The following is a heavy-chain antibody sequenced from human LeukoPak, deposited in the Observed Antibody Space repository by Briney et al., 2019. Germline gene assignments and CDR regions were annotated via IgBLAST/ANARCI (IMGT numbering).Heavy chain of an antibody. CDR3: AKDFGFGVYYGSGSYSDS. CDR1: GFTFSSYA. J-gene: IGHJ5*02. V-gene: IGHV3-23*01. Sequence: PGGSLRLSCAASGFTFSSYAMSWVRQAPGKGLEWVSAISGSGGSTYYADSVKGRFTISRDNSKNTLCLQMNSLRAEDTAVYYCAKDFGFGVYYGSGSYSDSWGQGTLVTVSS. CDR2: ISGSGGST. D-gene: IGHD3-10*01.